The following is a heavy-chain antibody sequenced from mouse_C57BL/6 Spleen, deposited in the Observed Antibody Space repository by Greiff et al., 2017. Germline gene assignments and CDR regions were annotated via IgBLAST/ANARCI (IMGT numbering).Heavy chain of an antibody. V-gene: IGHV3-1*01. D-gene: IGHD2-5*01. CDR1: GYSITSGYD. CDR2: ISYSGST. J-gene: IGHJ4*01. Sequence: EVKLMESGPGMVKPSQSLSLTCTVTGYSITSGYDWHWIRHFPGNKLEWMGYISYSGSTNYNPSLKSRISITHDTSKNHFFLKLNSVTTEDTATYYCARSYYSNYDYAMDYWGQGTSVTVSS. CDR3: ARSYYSNYDYAMDY.